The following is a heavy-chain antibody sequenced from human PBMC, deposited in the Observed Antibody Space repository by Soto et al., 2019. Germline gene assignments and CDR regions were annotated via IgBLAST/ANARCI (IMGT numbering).Heavy chain of an antibody. CDR2: TYYTSKWYN. Sequence: SPPLSLTCAISGDSVSSNSAAWNWIRQSPSRGLEWLGRTYYTSKWYNDNAVSVKSRITINPDTSKHQFSLQLNSVTPEDTAVYYCARSPYSAVRAFDIWGQGTMVTVSS. D-gene: IGHD4-4*01. V-gene: IGHV6-1*01. J-gene: IGHJ3*02. CDR3: ARSPYSAVRAFDI. CDR1: GDSVSSNSAA.